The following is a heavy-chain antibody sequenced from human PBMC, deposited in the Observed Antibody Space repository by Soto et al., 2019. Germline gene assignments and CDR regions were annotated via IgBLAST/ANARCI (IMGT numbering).Heavy chain of an antibody. CDR2: IYYSGST. J-gene: IGHJ6*03. D-gene: IGHD2-2*01. V-gene: IGHV4-39*01. CDR1: GGSISSSSYY. Sequence: QLQLQESGPGLVKPSETLSLTCTVSGGSISSSSYYWGWIRQPPGKGLEWIGSIYYSGSTYYNPSLKSPLTISVDTSKNQFSLKLSSVTAADTAVYYCARVVPAAPPYYYYYYMDVWGKGTTVTVSS. CDR3: ARVVPAAPPYYYYYYMDV.